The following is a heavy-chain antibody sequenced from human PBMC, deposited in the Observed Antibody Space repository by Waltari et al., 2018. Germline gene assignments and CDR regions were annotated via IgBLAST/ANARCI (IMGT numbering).Heavy chain of an antibody. CDR2: SYTSGTT. J-gene: IGHJ6*03. CDR1: GGSISSYY. CDR3: AGGSSSADYYYYMDV. D-gene: IGHD6-6*01. Sequence: QVQLQESGPGLVKPSETLSLTCTVSGGSISSYYWSWIRQPAGKGLEWIGRSYTSGTTTYNPPLKSRVTMSVDPTKNQFSLTLSSVTAADTAVYYCAGGSSSADYYYYMDVWGTGTTVTISS. V-gene: IGHV4-4*07.